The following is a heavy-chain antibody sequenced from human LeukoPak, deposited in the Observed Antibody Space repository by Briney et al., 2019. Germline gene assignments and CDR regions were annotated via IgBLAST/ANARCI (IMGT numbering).Heavy chain of an antibody. Sequence: GGSLRLSCAASGFTFSSYSMNWVRQAPGKGLEWVSAISGSGGSTYYADSVKGRFTISRDNSKNTLYLQMNSLRAEDTAVYYCATLTYYYDSSGYYGEFDYWGQGTLVTVSS. CDR2: ISGSGGST. CDR3: ATLTYYYDSSGYYGEFDY. J-gene: IGHJ4*02. V-gene: IGHV3-23*01. D-gene: IGHD3-22*01. CDR1: GFTFSSYS.